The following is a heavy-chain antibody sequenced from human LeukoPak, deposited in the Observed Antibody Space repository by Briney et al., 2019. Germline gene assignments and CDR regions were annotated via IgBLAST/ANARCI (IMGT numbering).Heavy chain of an antibody. J-gene: IGHJ4*02. CDR1: GFTFSSYS. Sequence: GGSLRLSCAASGFTFSSYSMNWVRQAPGKGLEWVGRIKSKTDGGTTDYAAPVKGRFTISRDDSKNTLYLQMNSLKTEDTAVYYCTTTDYGDYTFDYWGQGTLVTVSS. D-gene: IGHD4-17*01. CDR2: IKSKTDGGTT. CDR3: TTTDYGDYTFDY. V-gene: IGHV3-15*01.